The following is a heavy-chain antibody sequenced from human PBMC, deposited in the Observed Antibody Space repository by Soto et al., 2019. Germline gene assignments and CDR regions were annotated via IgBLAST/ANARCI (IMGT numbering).Heavy chain of an antibody. CDR2: ISYDGSNK. D-gene: IGHD2-15*01. V-gene: IGHV3-30-3*01. CDR1: GFTFSSYA. Sequence: GGSLRLSCAASGFTFSSYAMHWVRQAPCKGLEWVAVISYDGSNKYYADSVKGRFTISRDNSKNTLYLQMNSLRAEDTAVYYCASLAMVVVVVAATDNWFDPWGQGPLVTVSS. J-gene: IGHJ5*02. CDR3: ASLAMVVVVVAATDNWFDP.